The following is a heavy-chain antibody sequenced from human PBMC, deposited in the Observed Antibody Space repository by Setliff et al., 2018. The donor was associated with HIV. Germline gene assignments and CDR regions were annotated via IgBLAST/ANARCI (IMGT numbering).Heavy chain of an antibody. D-gene: IGHD4-17*01. CDR3: ARGPKGYGDYIDY. Sequence: LRLSCAASGFTFNNYWMHWVRQAPGKGLVWVSRIMTDGGVTNYADSVKGRFTISRDNAKNSLYLQMNSLRAEDTAVYYCARGPKGYGDYIDYWGQGTLVTVSS. CDR2: IMTDGGVT. CDR1: GFTFNNYW. V-gene: IGHV3-74*01. J-gene: IGHJ4*02.